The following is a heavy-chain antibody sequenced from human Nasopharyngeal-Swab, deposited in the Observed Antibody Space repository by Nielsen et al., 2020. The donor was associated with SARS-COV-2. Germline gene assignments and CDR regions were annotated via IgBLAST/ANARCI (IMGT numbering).Heavy chain of an antibody. J-gene: IGHJ4*02. V-gene: IGHV3-21*01. CDR3: ARDGYSSSWYDY. CDR2: ISSSSSYI. CDR1: GFTFSSFS. Sequence: LKISCAASGFTFSSFSMNWVRQAPGKGLEWVSSISSSSSYIYYADSVKARFTISRDNAKNSLYLQMNSLRAEDTAVYYCARDGYSSSWYDYWGQGNLVTVSS. D-gene: IGHD6-13*01.